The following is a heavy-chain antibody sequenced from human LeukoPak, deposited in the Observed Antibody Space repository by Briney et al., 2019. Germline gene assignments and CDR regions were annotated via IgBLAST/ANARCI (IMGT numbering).Heavy chain of an antibody. CDR2: VDPEDGET. D-gene: IGHD3-10*01. CDR3: ATGKGTGAFDI. V-gene: IGHV1-69-2*01. CDR1: GYTFTDYY. J-gene: IGHJ3*02. Sequence: ASVKISCKVSGYTFTDYYMHWVQQAPGKGLEWMGLVDPEDGETIYAEKFQGRVTITADTSTDTAYMELSSLRSEDTDVYYCATGKGTGAFDIWGQGTMVTVSS.